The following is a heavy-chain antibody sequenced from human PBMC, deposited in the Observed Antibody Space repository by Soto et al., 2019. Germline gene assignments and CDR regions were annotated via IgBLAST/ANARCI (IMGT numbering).Heavy chain of an antibody. V-gene: IGHV1-69*08. CDR3: AREEYYYGSGAFFDF. D-gene: IGHD3-10*01. Sequence: QVQLVQSGAEVKKPGSSVKVSCKASGGTFSSYTISWVRQAPGQGLEWMGRIIPNLGIANYAQKFQGRVTITADKSPSTAYMELSSLRSEDTAVYYCAREEYYYGSGAFFDFWGQGTLVTVAS. J-gene: IGHJ4*02. CDR2: IIPNLGIA. CDR1: GGTFSSYT.